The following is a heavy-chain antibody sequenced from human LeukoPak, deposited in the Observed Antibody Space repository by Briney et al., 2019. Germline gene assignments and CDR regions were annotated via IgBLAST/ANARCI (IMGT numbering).Heavy chain of an antibody. V-gene: IGHV3-7*05. CDR2: IKQDGSEK. J-gene: IGHJ3*02. CDR1: GFTFGGYW. Sequence: GGFLRLSCAASGFTFGGYWMSWVRRAPGKGLEWVANIKQDGSEKYYVDSVKGRFTLSRDNAKNSLYLQTNSLRAEDTAVYYCARSNDFDIWGQGTMVTVSS. CDR3: ARSNDFDI.